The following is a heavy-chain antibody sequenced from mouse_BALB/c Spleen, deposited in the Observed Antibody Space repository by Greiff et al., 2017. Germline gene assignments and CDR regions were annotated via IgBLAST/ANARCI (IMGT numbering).Heavy chain of an antibody. CDR2: IRNKANGYTT. CDR1: GFTFTDYY. Sequence: DVMLVESGGGLVQPGGSLRLSCATSGFTFTDYYMSWVRQPPGKALEWLGFIRNKANGYTTEYSASVKGRFTISRDNSQSILYLQMNTLRAEDSATYYCARDTTATYWYFDVWGAGTTVTVSS. CDR3: ARDTTATYWYFDV. V-gene: IGHV7-3*02. J-gene: IGHJ1*01. D-gene: IGHD1-2*01.